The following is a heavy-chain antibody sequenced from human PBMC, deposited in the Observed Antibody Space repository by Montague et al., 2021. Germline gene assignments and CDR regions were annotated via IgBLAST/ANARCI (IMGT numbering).Heavy chain of an antibody. V-gene: IGHV3-74*01. D-gene: IGHD6-25*01. CDR2: IKYDGSRT. CDR1: GFTFSNYW. Sequence: SLRLSCAASGFTFSNYWMHWVRQAPGKGLVWVSHIKYDGSRTGYADSVKGRFTISRDNAKNTLYLQMSSLRVDDTAVYYCARSAFAAALDLWGQGTLVTVSS. J-gene: IGHJ5*02. CDR3: ARSAFAAALDL.